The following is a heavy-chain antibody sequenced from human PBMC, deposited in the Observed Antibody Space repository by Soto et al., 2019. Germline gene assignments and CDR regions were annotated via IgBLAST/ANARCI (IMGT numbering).Heavy chain of an antibody. Sequence: ETLSLTCTVSGGSIRSYYWSWIRQPPGKGLEWIGYIYYSGSTNYNPSLKSRVTISVDTSKNQFSLKLSSVTAADTAVYYCARATSTVYSIWGQGTLVTVSS. CDR1: GGSIRSYY. J-gene: IGHJ4*02. D-gene: IGHD4-17*01. V-gene: IGHV4-59*12. CDR3: ARATSTVYSI. CDR2: IYYSGST.